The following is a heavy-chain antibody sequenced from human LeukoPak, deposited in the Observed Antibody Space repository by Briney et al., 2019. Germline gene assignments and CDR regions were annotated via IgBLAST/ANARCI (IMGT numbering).Heavy chain of an antibody. D-gene: IGHD5-12*01. CDR2: ISDPHSGSET. CDR3: TTRLRNHFDY. CDR1: GFTFSSYT. Sequence: GGSLRLSCAASGFTFSSYTMNWVRQALGQGLEWVSTISDPHSGSETHYADSVRGRFTISRDDSQNMVYLQMDSLRAEDTAVYYCTTRLRNHFDYWGQGTQVTVSS. V-gene: IGHV3-23*01. J-gene: IGHJ4*02.